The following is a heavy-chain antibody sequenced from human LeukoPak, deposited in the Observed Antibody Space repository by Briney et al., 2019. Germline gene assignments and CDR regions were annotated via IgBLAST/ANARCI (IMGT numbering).Heavy chain of an antibody. CDR3: ASSSHYDFWSGYYSQFDY. J-gene: IGHJ4*02. CDR1: GFTFSSYS. D-gene: IGHD3-3*01. Sequence: TGGSLRLSCAASGFTFSSYSMNWVRQAPGKGLEWVSYISSSSSTIYYADSVKGRFTISRDNAKNSLYLQMNSLRAEDTAVYYCASSSHYDFWSGYYSQFDYWGQGTLVTVSS. CDR2: ISSSSSTI. V-gene: IGHV3-48*01.